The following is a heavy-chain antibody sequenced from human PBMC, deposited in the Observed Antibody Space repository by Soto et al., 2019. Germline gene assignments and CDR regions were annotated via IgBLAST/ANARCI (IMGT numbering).Heavy chain of an antibody. CDR1: GFSLSTTGVG. CDR3: PRRPPSSGGRCRFDP. Sequence: ITLRESGPSLVKPTQTLTLTCTFSGFSLSTTGVGVGWIRQPPGKALEWLALVYWDYDQRYNPSLKTRLTITQDTPKCQVILTMTDMDPVDSGPYYCPRRPPSSGGRCRFDPCGQRTRVTVSS. V-gene: IGHV2-5*02. J-gene: IGHJ5*02. CDR2: VYWDYDQ. D-gene: IGHD2-15*01.